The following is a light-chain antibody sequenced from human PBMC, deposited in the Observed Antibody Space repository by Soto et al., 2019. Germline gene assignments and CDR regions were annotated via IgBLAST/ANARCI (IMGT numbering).Light chain of an antibody. CDR1: QSVDSY. CDR2: GAS. CDR3: QQRDSWPIT. V-gene: IGKV3-11*01. J-gene: IGKJ5*01. Sequence: EIVLTQSPASLSLSPGERATLSCRASQSVDSYLVWYQQKPGQAPRLLIFGASNRATGIPARFSGSGSGTDFTLTINSLEPDDFAVYYCQQRDSWPITFGQGTRLET.